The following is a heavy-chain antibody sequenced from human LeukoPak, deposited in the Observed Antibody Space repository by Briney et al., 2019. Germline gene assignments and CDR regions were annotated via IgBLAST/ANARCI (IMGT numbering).Heavy chain of an antibody. CDR2: ISAYNGNT. J-gene: IGHJ4*02. CDR1: GYTFTSYG. Sequence: CKAXGYTFTSYGISWVRQAPGQGLEWMGWISAYNGNTNYAQKLQGRVTMTTDTSTSTAYMELRSLRSDDTAVYYCARGRILWFGELFPFDYWGQGTLVTVSS. CDR3: ARGRILWFGELFPFDY. V-gene: IGHV1-18*04. D-gene: IGHD3-10*01.